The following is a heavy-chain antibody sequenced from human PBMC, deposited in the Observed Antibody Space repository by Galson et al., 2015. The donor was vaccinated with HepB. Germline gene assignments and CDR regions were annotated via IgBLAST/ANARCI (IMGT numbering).Heavy chain of an antibody. CDR1: GFTFSSYW. Sequence: SLRLSCAASGFTFSSYWMSWVRQAPGKGLEWVANIKQDGSEKYYVDSVKGRFTISRDNAKNSLYLQMNSLRAEDTAVYYCARDRRKKWLVVRYYYGMDVWGQGTTVTVSS. V-gene: IGHV3-7*03. CDR3: ARDRRKKWLVVRYYYGMDV. J-gene: IGHJ6*02. D-gene: IGHD6-19*01. CDR2: IKQDGSEK.